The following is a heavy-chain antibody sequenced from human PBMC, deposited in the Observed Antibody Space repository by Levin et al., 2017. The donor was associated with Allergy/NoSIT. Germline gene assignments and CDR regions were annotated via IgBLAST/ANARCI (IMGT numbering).Heavy chain of an antibody. Sequence: SQTLSLTCTVSGGSISSSISYWGWIRQAPGKWLEWIVSIYNSGSTYYNPSLKSRVTTSVDTSKNQFSLKLSSVTAADTAVYYCARQCYDILTGYYNFDYWGQGTLVTVSS. CDR3: ARQCYDILTGYYNFDY. D-gene: IGHD3-9*01. V-gene: IGHV4-39*01. CDR2: IYNSGST. J-gene: IGHJ4*02. CDR1: GGSISSSISY.